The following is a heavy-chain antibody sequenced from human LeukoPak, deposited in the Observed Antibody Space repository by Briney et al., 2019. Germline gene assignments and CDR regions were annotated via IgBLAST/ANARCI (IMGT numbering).Heavy chain of an antibody. D-gene: IGHD2-15*01. J-gene: IGHJ3*02. CDR1: GFTFSSYA. CDR3: ANYCSGGSCYLGAFDI. CDR2: ISGSGGST. Sequence: GGSLRLSCAASGFTFSSYAMSWVRQASGKGLEWVSAISGSGGSTYYADSVKGRFTISRDNSKNTLYLQMNSLRAEDTAVYYCANYCSGGSCYLGAFDIWGQGTMVTVSS. V-gene: IGHV3-23*01.